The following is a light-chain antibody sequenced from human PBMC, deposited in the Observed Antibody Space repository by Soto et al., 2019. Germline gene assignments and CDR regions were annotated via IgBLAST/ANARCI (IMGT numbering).Light chain of an antibody. V-gene: IGKV1-5*01. CDR1: QSISSW. CDR2: DAS. CDR3: QPYNTYSGT. Sequence: IQMTQSPSTLSASVGDRVTITCRDSQSISSWLAWYQQKPGKAPKLLIYDASSLESGVPSRFSGSGSGIEFTITLSSLQADDFATYYCQPYNTYSGTFGQGTKVELK. J-gene: IGKJ1*01.